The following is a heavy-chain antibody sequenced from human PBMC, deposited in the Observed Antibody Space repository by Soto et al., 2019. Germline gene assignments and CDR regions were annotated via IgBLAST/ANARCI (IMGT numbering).Heavy chain of an antibody. CDR1: GYTFTSYG. CDR2: ISAYNGNT. V-gene: IGHV1-18*01. Sequence: QVQLVQSGAEVKKPGASVKVSCTASGYTFTSYGISWVRQAPGQGLEWMGWISAYNGNTNYAQKHHGRVTLTTDTTTSTAYMELRSMRSDDTAVYYCARLRELSYSFWFDPWGQGTLVTVSS. D-gene: IGHD3-16*02. J-gene: IGHJ5*02. CDR3: ARLRELSYSFWFDP.